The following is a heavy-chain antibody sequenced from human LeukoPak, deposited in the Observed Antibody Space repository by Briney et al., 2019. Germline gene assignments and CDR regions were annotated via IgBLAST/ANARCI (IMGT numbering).Heavy chain of an antibody. V-gene: IGHV3-74*01. CDR2: INSDGSST. Sequence: GGSLRLSCAASGFTFSSYWMHWVRQAPGKGLVWVSRINSDGSSTSNAASVKGRFTISRDNAKNTVYLQMNSLRAEDTAVYYCARAISGYYYYWGQGTLVTVSS. CDR3: ARAISGYYYY. D-gene: IGHD3-22*01. CDR1: GFTFSSYW. J-gene: IGHJ4*02.